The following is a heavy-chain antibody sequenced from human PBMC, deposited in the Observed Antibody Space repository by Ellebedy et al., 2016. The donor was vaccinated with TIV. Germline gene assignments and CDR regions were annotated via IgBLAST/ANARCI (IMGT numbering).Heavy chain of an antibody. CDR3: ARGIQGFDEAFDI. J-gene: IGHJ3*02. D-gene: IGHD5-18*01. CDR1: GVTVSSNY. V-gene: IGHV3-23*01. Sequence: PGGSLRLSCAASGVTVSSNYFSWVRQAPGKGLEWVSAISGSGGSTHYADSVKGRFTISRDNSKNTLYLQMNSLRAEDTALYYCARGIQGFDEAFDIWGQGTKVRVSS. CDR2: ISGSGGST.